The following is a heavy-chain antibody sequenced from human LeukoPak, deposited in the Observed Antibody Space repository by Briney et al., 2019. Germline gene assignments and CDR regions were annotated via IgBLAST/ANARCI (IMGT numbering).Heavy chain of an antibody. CDR2: MNPNSGNT. D-gene: IGHD3-3*01. CDR3: ARSGGVVPYDFWSGSGYYYYGMDV. V-gene: IGHV1-8*01. CDR1: GYTFTSYD. J-gene: IGHJ6*02. Sequence: GASVKVSCKASGYTFTSYDINWVRQATGQGLEWMGWMNPNSGNTGYAQKFQGRVTMTRNTSISTAYMELSSLRSEDTAVYYCARSGGVVPYDFWSGSGYYYYGMDVWGQGTTVTVSS.